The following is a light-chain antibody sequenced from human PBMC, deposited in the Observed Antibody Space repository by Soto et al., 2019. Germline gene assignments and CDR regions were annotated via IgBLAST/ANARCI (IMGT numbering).Light chain of an antibody. CDR3: QQRSNWAT. CDR1: QSIDTN. V-gene: IGKV3-11*01. J-gene: IGKJ3*01. Sequence: EIVMTQSPGTLSVSPGERTTLXCRASQSIDTNLAWYQQKPGQAPRLLIFGASTRATGIPARFSGSGSVTDFTLTISSLEPEDFAVYYCQQRSNWATFGPGTKVDI. CDR2: GAS.